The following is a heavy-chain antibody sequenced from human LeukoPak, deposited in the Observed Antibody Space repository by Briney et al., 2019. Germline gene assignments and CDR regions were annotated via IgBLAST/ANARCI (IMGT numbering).Heavy chain of an antibody. CDR1: GYTLTELS. V-gene: IGHV1-24*01. D-gene: IGHD5-24*01. Sequence: ASVKVSCKVSGYTLTELSMHWVRQAPGKGLEWMGGFDPEDGETIYAQKFQGRVTMTEDTSTDTAYMELSSLRSEDTAVYHCATNRDGYNYPTLFDYWGQGTLSPSPQ. J-gene: IGHJ4*02. CDR3: ATNRDGYNYPTLFDY. CDR2: FDPEDGET.